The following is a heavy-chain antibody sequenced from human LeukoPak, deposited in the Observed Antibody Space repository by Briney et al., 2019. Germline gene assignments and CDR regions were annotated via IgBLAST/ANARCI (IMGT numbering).Heavy chain of an antibody. D-gene: IGHD1-20*01. CDR1: AFTSSSYE. V-gene: IGHV3-48*03. CDR2: ISSSGSTI. J-gene: IGHJ4*02. Sequence: LPGGSLRLSCAASAFTSSSYEMTWVRQAPGKGLEWVSYISSSGSTIYYADSVKGRFTISRDNAKNSLFLQMNSLRDEDTAVYYCVKGDNYKPLYFDNWGQGSLVTVTA. CDR3: VKGDNYKPLYFDN.